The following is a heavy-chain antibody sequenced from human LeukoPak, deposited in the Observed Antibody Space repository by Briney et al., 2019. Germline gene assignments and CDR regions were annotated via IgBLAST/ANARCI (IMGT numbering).Heavy chain of an antibody. J-gene: IGHJ5*02. V-gene: IGHV1-46*01. D-gene: IGHD3-22*01. CDR1: GYTFTSYY. CDR3: ARQTGENHLETMIVVVGWWFDP. Sequence: ASVKVSCKASGYTFTSYYMHWVRQAPGQGLEWMGIINPSGGSTSYAQKFQGRVTMTRDTSTSTVYMELSSLRSEDTAVYYCARQTGENHLETMIVVVGWWFDPWGQGTLVTVSS. CDR2: INPSGGST.